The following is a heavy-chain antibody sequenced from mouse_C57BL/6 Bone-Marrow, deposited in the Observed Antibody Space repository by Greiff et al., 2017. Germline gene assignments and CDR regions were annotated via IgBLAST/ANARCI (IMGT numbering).Heavy chain of an antibody. CDR2: IHPNSGST. Sequence: QVQLKQSGAELVKPGASVKLSCKASGYTFTSYWMHWVKQRPGQGLEWIGMIHPNSGSTNYNEKFKSKATLTVDKSSSTAYMQLSSLTSEDSAVYYCARENYYGRGVYYFDYWGQGTTLTVSS. D-gene: IGHD1-1*01. CDR3: ARENYYGRGVYYFDY. V-gene: IGHV1-64*01. CDR1: GYTFTSYW. J-gene: IGHJ2*01.